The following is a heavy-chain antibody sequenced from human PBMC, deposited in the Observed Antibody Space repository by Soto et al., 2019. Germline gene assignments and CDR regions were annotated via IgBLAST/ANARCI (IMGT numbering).Heavy chain of an antibody. Sequence: GGSLRLSCAASGFTFGGSAMHWVRQASGKGLEWVGHIRSKTNSYATAYAESVKGRFTISRDDSMNTAYLQMNSLKTEDTAVYFCTRQTDAVQWLGVPTDSNFDYWGQGTMVTVYS. CDR2: IRSKTNSYAT. D-gene: IGHD6-19*01. CDR1: GFTFGGSA. J-gene: IGHJ4*02. CDR3: TRQTDAVQWLGVPTDSNFDY. V-gene: IGHV3-73*01.